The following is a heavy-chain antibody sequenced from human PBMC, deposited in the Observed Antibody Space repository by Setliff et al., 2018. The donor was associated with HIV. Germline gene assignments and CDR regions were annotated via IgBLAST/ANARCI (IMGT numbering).Heavy chain of an antibody. CDR3: ATDQLLLGGSYSDY. CDR2: MTPYSGNT. Sequence: ASVKVSCKTSGDTFTSYDINWVRQAAGHGLEWMGWMTPYSGNTGYAQKFQDRVTMTEDASTDTAYMELSSLTSEDTAIYFCATDQLLLGGSYSDYWGQGTLVTVSS. CDR1: GDTFTSYD. J-gene: IGHJ4*02. V-gene: IGHV1-8*02. D-gene: IGHD1-26*01.